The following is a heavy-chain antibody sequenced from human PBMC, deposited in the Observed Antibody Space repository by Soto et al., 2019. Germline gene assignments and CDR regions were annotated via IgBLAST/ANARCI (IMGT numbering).Heavy chain of an antibody. V-gene: IGHV1-69*13. CDR2: IIPIFGTA. J-gene: IGHJ6*02. Sequence: GASVKVSCKASGGTFSSYAISWVRQAPGQGLEWMGGIIPIFGTANYAQKFQGRVTITADESTSTAYMELSSLRSEDTAVYYCARVLDYYYGMDVWGQGTTVTVSS. CDR3: ARVLDYYYGMDV. CDR1: GGTFSSYA. D-gene: IGHD2-8*02.